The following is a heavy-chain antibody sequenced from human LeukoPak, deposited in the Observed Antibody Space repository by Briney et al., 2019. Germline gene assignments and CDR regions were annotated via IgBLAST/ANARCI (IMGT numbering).Heavy chain of an antibody. V-gene: IGHV3-48*01. D-gene: IGHD6-19*01. CDR1: GFTFSSYS. CDR3: AKVDSSEGSWSE. J-gene: IGHJ4*02. CDR2: ISSSSSTI. Sequence: GGSLRLSCAASGFTFSSYSMNWVRQAPGKGLEWVSYISSSSSTIYYADSVKGRFTISRDNAKNSLYLQMNSLRAEDTAVYYCAKVDSSEGSWSEWGQGTLVTVSS.